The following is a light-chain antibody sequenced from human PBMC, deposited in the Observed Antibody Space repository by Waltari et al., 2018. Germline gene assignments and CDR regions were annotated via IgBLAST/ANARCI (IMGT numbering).Light chain of an antibody. CDR2: GAT. Sequence: SCRASQSISRYLAWYEQKPGQAHRLLIYGATTRANGIPDRLSGSGSGTVFSLTISGLEPEDSAVYYCQHHFRLPATFGQGTKVEIK. V-gene: IGKV3-20*01. CDR3: QHHFRLPAT. J-gene: IGKJ1*01. CDR1: QSISRY.